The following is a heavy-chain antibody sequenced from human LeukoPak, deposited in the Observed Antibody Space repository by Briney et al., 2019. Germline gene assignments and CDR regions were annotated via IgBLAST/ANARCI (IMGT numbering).Heavy chain of an antibody. D-gene: IGHD3-22*01. Sequence: GASVKVSCKASGGTFSSYAISWVRQAPGQGLEWMGRIIPIFGIANYAQKSQGRVTITADKSTSTAYMELSSLRSEDTAVYYCARAQVPDYYDSSGYASFDYWGQGTLVTVSS. V-gene: IGHV1-69*04. J-gene: IGHJ4*02. CDR2: IIPIFGIA. CDR3: ARAQVPDYYDSSGYASFDY. CDR1: GGTFSSYA.